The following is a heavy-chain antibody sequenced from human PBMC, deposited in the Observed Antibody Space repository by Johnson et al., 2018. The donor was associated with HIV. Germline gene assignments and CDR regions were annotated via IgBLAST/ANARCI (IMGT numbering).Heavy chain of an antibody. CDR2: ISSNGGST. J-gene: IGHJ3*02. CDR1: GVTFSSYA. Sequence: VQLVESGGGLVQPGGSLRLSCAASGVTFSSYAMHWVRQAPGKGLEYVSAISSNGGSTYYANSVKGRFTISRDNSKNTLYLQMNSLRAEDTAVYYCARALTTDAFDIWGQGTMVTVSS. V-gene: IGHV3-64*01. D-gene: IGHD4-17*01. CDR3: ARALTTDAFDI.